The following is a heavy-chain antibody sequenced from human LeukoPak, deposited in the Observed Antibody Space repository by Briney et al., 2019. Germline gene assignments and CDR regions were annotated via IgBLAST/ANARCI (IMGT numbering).Heavy chain of an antibody. Sequence: SETLSLTCTVSGGSISSGGYYWSWIRQPPGKGLEWIGSIYYSGSTYYNPSLKSRVTISVDTSKNQFSLKLSSVTAADTAVYYCARGSRRVVVTAPVDYWGQGTLVTVSS. J-gene: IGHJ4*02. CDR3: ARGSRRVVVTAPVDY. D-gene: IGHD2-21*02. V-gene: IGHV4-39*07. CDR2: IYYSGST. CDR1: GGSISSGGYY.